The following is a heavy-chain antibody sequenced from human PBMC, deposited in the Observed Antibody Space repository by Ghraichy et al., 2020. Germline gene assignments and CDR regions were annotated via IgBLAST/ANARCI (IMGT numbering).Heavy chain of an antibody. CDR2: INSDGSIT. Sequence: GESLNISCAASGFTFSSYWMHWVRQVPGKGLAWVSRINSDGSITTYADSVKGRFTISRDNAKNTLYLQMSSLRAEDTALYYCARAITGTGYVLDIWGQGTMVTVSS. CDR1: GFTFSSYW. D-gene: IGHD1-20*01. J-gene: IGHJ3*02. CDR3: ARAITGTGYVLDI. V-gene: IGHV3-74*01.